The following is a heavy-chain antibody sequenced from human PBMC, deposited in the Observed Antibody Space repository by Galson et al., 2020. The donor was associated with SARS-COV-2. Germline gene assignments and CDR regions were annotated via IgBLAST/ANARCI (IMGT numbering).Heavy chain of an antibody. CDR3: ARELLDGIDV. J-gene: IGHJ6*02. CDR2: ISYDGSNK. CDR1: GFTFSSYG. Sequence: GESLKISCAASGFTFSSYGMHWVRQAPGKGLEWVAVISYDGSNKYYADSVKGRFTISRDNSKNTLYLQMNSLRAEDTAVYYCARELLDGIDVWGQGTTVTVSS. V-gene: IGHV3-30*03. D-gene: IGHD2-15*01.